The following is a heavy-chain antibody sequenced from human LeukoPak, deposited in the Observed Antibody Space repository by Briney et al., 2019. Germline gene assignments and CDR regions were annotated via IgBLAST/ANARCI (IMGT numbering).Heavy chain of an antibody. D-gene: IGHD3-16*01. CDR3: AAGGNYFDY. Sequence: TGGSLRLSCAASGFTFSNAWMSWVRRAPGKGLEWVSAISGSGGSTYYADSVKGRFTISRDNSKNTLYLQMNSLRAEDTAVYYCAAGGNYFDYWGQGTLVTVSS. CDR2: ISGSGGST. CDR1: GFTFSNAW. V-gene: IGHV3-23*01. J-gene: IGHJ4*02.